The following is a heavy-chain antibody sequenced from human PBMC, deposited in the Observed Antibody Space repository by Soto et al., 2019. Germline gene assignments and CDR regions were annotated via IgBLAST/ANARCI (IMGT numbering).Heavy chain of an antibody. CDR3: SRQGAYIMTKIDY. Sequence: QLQLQESGPGLVKPSETLSLTCTVSGGSISNSSYYWGWIRQPPGKGLEWIGNFYYGGSANYNPSLDSRVAISGDTSKNQFSLKLSSVTAADTAVYYCSRQGAYIMTKIDYWGQGTLVTVSS. V-gene: IGHV4-39*01. CDR1: GGSISNSSYY. J-gene: IGHJ4*02. CDR2: FYYGGSA. D-gene: IGHD1-20*01.